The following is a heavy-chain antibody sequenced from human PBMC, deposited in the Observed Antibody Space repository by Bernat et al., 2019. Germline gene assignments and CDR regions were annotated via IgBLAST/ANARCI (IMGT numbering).Heavy chain of an antibody. CDR1: GGSISSGGYY. Sequence: QVQLQESGPGLVKPSQTLSLTCTVSGGSISSGGYYWSWIRQHPGKGLEWIGYIYYSGSTYYNPSLKSRVTISVDTSKNQFSLKLSSVTAADPAVYYCARGLRKSVVVPAAILDVWGKGTTVTVSS. CDR2: IYYSGST. D-gene: IGHD2-2*01. J-gene: IGHJ6*04. V-gene: IGHV4-31*03. CDR3: ARGLRKSVVVPAAILDV.